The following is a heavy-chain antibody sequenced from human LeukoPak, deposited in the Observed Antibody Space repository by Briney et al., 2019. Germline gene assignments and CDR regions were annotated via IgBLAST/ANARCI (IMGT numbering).Heavy chain of an antibody. CDR1: GYTFTGYW. CDR2: ISPSGGST. CDR3: ARAIYDSSGKNIDY. J-gene: IGHJ4*02. Sequence: GASVKLSCKAFGYTFTGYWMHWVRQAPGQGPEWMGVISPSGGSTIYAQKFKGRVTLTRDMSTSTDYLELSSLRSDDTAVYYCARAIYDSSGKNIDYWGQGTLVTVSS. D-gene: IGHD3-22*01. V-gene: IGHV1-46*01.